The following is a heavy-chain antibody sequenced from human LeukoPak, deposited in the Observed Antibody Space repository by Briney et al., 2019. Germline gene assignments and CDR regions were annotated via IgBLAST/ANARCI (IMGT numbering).Heavy chain of an antibody. CDR2: ISGSGDST. V-gene: IGHV3-23*01. J-gene: IGHJ3*02. Sequence: GGSLRLSCAASGFTLSSYAMSWVRQAPGKGLEWVSAISGSGDSTYYADSVKGRFTISRDNSKNTLYLQMNSLRAEDTAVYYCAKYQGGGGSYPPDAFDMWGQGTMVTLSS. CDR3: AKYQGGGGSYPPDAFDM. D-gene: IGHD1-26*01. CDR1: GFTLSSYA.